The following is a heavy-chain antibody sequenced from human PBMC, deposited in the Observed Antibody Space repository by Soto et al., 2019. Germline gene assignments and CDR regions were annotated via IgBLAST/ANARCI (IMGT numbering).Heavy chain of an antibody. CDR2: IDPTDSYT. CDR3: ARPRAMVHDAMDV. J-gene: IGHJ6*02. V-gene: IGHV5-10-1*01. CDR1: GYTFTSYW. D-gene: IGHD5-18*01. Sequence: GESLKISCKGSGYTFTSYWVSWVRQTPGKGLEWMGRIDPTDSYTNYSPSFRGHVTISVDKSISTVYLQWSRMRASDTAIYYWARPRAMVHDAMDVWGQGTTVTVSS.